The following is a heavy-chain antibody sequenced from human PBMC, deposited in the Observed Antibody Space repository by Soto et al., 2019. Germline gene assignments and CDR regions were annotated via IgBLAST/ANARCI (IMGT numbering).Heavy chain of an antibody. CDR1: GFTFSSYA. J-gene: IGHJ3*02. V-gene: IGHV3-30-3*01. D-gene: IGHD4-17*01. Sequence: PGGSLRLSCSASGFTFSSYAMHWVRQAPGKGLEWVAVISNDGSNKFFADSVKGRFTISRDNSKNTQFLQMNSLRPEDTAMYYCARDSTHDFGDSDAFDIWGQGTMVTVSS. CDR2: ISNDGSNK. CDR3: ARDSTHDFGDSDAFDI.